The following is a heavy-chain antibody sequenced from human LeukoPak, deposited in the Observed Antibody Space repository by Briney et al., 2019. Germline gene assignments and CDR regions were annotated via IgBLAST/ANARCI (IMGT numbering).Heavy chain of an antibody. Sequence: GGSLRLSCAASGFTFSSYGMHWVRQAPGKGLEWVAVISYDGSNKYYADSVKGRFTISRDNAKNLLYLQMNSLTAEDTAIYYCARSLRVAVAASYWGQGTLVTVSS. CDR3: ARSLRVAVAASY. J-gene: IGHJ4*02. V-gene: IGHV3-30*03. CDR2: ISYDGSNK. CDR1: GFTFSSYG. D-gene: IGHD6-19*01.